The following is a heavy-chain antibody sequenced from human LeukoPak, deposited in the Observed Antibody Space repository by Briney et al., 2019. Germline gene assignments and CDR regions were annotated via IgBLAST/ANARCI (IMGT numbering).Heavy chain of an antibody. CDR1: DGSFSGYY. D-gene: IGHD1-14*01. V-gene: IGHV4-34*01. J-gene: IGHJ4*02. Sequence: SETLSLTCAVYDGSFSGYYCSWIRQPPGKGLEWIGEINHSGSANYNPSLKSRVTILLDTSKNQFSLNLSSVTAADTAVYYCARTGGTGHSVYWGQGTLVTVSS. CDR2: INHSGSA. CDR3: ARTGGTGHSVY.